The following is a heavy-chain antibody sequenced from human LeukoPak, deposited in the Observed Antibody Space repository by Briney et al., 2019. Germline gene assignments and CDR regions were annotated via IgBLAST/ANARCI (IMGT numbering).Heavy chain of an antibody. CDR3: ATLGFSSGYYYYFDH. V-gene: IGHV4-39*07. D-gene: IGHD3-22*01. CDR1: GGSITSSTYY. J-gene: IGHJ4*02. Sequence: SETLSLTCTVSGGSITSSTYYWGWIRQPPGKGLEWIGSIYYSGSTYYNPSLKSRVTISVDTSKNQFSLKLSSVTAADTAVYYCATLGFSSGYYYYFDHWGQGTLVTVSS. CDR2: IYYSGST.